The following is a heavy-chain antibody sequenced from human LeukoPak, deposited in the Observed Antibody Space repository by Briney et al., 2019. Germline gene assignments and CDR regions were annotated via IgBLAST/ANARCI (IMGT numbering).Heavy chain of an antibody. CDR3: AKSRKSIAAAGQIDY. CDR2: ISYDGSNK. Sequence: GGSLRLSCAASGFTFSSYGRHWVRQAPGKGLEWVAVISYDGSNKYYADSVKGRFTISRDNSKNTLYLQMNSLRAEDTAVYYCAKSRKSIAAAGQIDYWGQGTLVTVSS. D-gene: IGHD6-13*01. J-gene: IGHJ4*02. CDR1: GFTFSSYG. V-gene: IGHV3-30*18.